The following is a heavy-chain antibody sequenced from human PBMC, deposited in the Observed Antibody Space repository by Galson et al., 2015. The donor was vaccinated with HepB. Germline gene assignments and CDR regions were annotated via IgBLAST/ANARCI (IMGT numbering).Heavy chain of an antibody. Sequence: QSGAEVKKPGASVKVSCKASGYTFTSYGISWVRQAPGQGLEWMGWISAYNGNTNYAQKFQGRVTITADESTSTAYMELSSLRSEDTAVYYCARSYSSGSFDYWGQGTLVTVSS. J-gene: IGHJ4*02. CDR3: ARSYSSGSFDY. CDR1: GYTFTSYG. D-gene: IGHD6-19*01. V-gene: IGHV1-18*01. CDR2: ISAYNGNT.